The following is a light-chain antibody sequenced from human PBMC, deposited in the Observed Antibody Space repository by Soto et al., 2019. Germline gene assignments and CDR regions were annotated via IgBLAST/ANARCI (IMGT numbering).Light chain of an antibody. Sequence: QSVLTQPPSVSAAPGQTVTISCSGSSSNIGRNFVSWYQQLPGTGPKLLIYDNGKRPSGTPERFSGSKSGMSATLAITGLQTGDEADYYCGTWDSSLKAWLFGAGTKLTVL. CDR2: DNG. CDR1: SSNIGRNF. J-gene: IGLJ3*02. CDR3: GTWDSSLKAWL. V-gene: IGLV1-51*01.